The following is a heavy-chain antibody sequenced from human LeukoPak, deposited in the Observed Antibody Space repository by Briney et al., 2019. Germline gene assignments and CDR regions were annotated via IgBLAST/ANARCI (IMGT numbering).Heavy chain of an antibody. Sequence: PGGSLRLSCAASGFTFSSYAMGWVRQAPGKGLEWVSPISGSGGSTYYADSVKGRFTISRDNSKNTLYLQMNSLRAEDTAVYYCAKETVEAGFYGDYERKFDYWGQGTLVTVSS. CDR3: AKETVEAGFYGDYERKFDY. J-gene: IGHJ4*02. CDR2: ISGSGGST. D-gene: IGHD4-17*01. V-gene: IGHV3-23*01. CDR1: GFTFSSYA.